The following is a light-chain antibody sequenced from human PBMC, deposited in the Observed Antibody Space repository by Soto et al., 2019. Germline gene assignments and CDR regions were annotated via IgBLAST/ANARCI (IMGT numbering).Light chain of an antibody. CDR1: SSDVGAHNH. CDR3: CSFAGVIFF. V-gene: IGLV2-11*01. CDR2: FVN. J-gene: IGLJ1*01. Sequence: QSALTQPRSVSGSPGQSVTVSCTGTSSDVGAHNHVSWYHQHPGKVTKLMISFVNKRPSGVPDRFSGSKSGNTASLTISGLQAKDEADYCCCSFAGVIFFFGTGTKLTVL.